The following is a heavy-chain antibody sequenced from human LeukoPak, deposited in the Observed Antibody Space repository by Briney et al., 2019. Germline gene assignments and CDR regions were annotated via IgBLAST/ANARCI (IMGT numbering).Heavy chain of an antibody. D-gene: IGHD2-15*01. V-gene: IGHV1-69*06. CDR3: ATEIVVVRHDAFDI. CDR1: GGTFSSYA. J-gene: IGHJ3*02. CDR2: IIPIFGTA. Sequence: ASVKVSCKASGGTFSSYAISWVRQAPGQGLEWMGGIIPIFGTANYAQKFQGRVTMTEDTSTDTAYMELSSLRSEDTAVYYCATEIVVVRHDAFDIWGQGTMVTVSS.